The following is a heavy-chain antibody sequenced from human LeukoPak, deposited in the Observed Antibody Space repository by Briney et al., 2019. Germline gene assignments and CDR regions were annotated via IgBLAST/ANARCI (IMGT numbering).Heavy chain of an antibody. CDR2: ISAYNGNT. J-gene: IGHJ5*02. CDR3: ARDRVIWFRELPYH. CDR1: GYTFTSYG. V-gene: IGHV1-18*01. D-gene: IGHD3-10*01. Sequence: GASVKVSCKASGYTFTSYGISWVRQAPGQGLEWMGWISAYNGNTNYAQKLQGRVTMTTDTSTSTAYMELRSLRSDDTAVYYCARDRVIWFRELPYHWRQGTLVTVSS.